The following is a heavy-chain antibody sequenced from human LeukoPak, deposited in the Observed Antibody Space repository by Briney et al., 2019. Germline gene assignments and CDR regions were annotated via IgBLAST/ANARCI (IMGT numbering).Heavy chain of an antibody. Sequence: GGSLRLSCAASGFTFSSYSMNWVRQAPGKGLEWGSTISSSSSYIYYADSVKGRFTISRDNAKNSLYLQMNSLRDEDTAVYYCARVRYYGSGSYHGMDVWGQGTTVTVSS. CDR2: ISSSSSYI. CDR1: GFTFSSYS. J-gene: IGHJ6*02. D-gene: IGHD3-10*01. CDR3: ARVRYYGSGSYHGMDV. V-gene: IGHV3-21*03.